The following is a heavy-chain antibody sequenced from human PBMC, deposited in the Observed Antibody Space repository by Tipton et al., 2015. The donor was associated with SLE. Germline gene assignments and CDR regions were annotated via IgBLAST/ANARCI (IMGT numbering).Heavy chain of an antibody. CDR3: AREQIWQLLFDAFDI. CDR2: IYHSGST. V-gene: IGHV4-38-2*02. CDR1: GYSISSGYY. D-gene: IGHD2-2*01. Sequence: TLSLTCAVSGYSISSGYYWGWIRQPPGNGLEWIGSIYHSGSTYYNPSLKSRVTISVDTSKNQFSLKLSSVTAADTAVYYCAREQIWQLLFDAFDIWGQGTMVTVSS. J-gene: IGHJ3*02.